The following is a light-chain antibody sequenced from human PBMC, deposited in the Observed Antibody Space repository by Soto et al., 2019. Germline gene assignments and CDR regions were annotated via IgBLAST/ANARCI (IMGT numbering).Light chain of an antibody. CDR2: LNSDGSH. Sequence: QPVLTQSPSASASLGASVKLTCTLSSGHSNYAIAWHQQQSEKGPRYLMKLNSDGSHSKGDGIPDRFSGSSSGAERYLTISNLQSEDEADYYCQTWGSGIVVFGRGTKLIVL. CDR3: QTWGSGIVV. J-gene: IGLJ2*01. CDR1: SGHSNYA. V-gene: IGLV4-69*01.